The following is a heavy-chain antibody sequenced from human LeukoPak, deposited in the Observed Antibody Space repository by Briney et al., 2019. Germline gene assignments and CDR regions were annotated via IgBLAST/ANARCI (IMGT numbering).Heavy chain of an antibody. D-gene: IGHD2-21*02. J-gene: IGHJ4*02. V-gene: IGHV1-69*05. CDR3: ARVGLAYCGGDCYPY. CDR2: IIPIFGTA. Sequence: SVKVSCKASGGTFSRYAISWVRQAPGQGLEWMGRIIPIFGTANYAQKFQGRVTITTDESTSTAYMELSSLRSEDTAVYYCARVGLAYCGGDCYPYWGQGTLVTVSS. CDR1: GGTFSRYA.